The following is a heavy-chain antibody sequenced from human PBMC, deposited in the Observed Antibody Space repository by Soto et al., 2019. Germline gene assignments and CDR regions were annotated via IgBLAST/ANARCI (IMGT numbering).Heavy chain of an antibody. CDR1: GFTFSDYG. CDR3: AKDYLRWAQP. CDR2: ISGSGST. D-gene: IGHD1-26*01. J-gene: IGHJ5*02. Sequence: PGGSLRLSCAASGFTFSDYGMSWVRQAPGKGLEWVSAISGSGSTFYADSVKGRFTTSRDNSKNTLFLQMNSLRAQDTAVYYCAKDYLRWAQPWGQGTLVTVSS. V-gene: IGHV3-23*01.